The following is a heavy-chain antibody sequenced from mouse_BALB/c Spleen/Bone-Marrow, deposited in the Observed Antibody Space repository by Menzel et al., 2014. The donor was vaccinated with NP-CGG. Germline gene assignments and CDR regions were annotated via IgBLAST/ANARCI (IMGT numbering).Heavy chain of an antibody. J-gene: IGHJ4*01. Sequence: QVQLQQSGAELVRPGTSVKVSCKASGYAFTNYLIEWVKQRPGQGLEWIGVINPGSGGTNYNEKFKGKATLTADKSSSTANMHLSSLTSDDSAVYFCSRSIAYYYGMDYWGQGASVTVSS. CDR2: INPGSGGT. CDR1: GYAFTNYL. V-gene: IGHV1-54*01. CDR3: SRSIAYYYGMDY. D-gene: IGHD2-10*02.